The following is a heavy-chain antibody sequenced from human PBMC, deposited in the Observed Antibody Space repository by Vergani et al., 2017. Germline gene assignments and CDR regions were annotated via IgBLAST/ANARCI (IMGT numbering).Heavy chain of an antibody. Sequence: QVQLVESGGGVVQPGRSLRLSCAASGFTFSSYGMHWVRQAPGKGLEWVAVISYDGSNKYYADSVKGRFTISRDNSKNTLYLQMNSVRAEDTGVYYCARGYSSRGNDYWGQGTLVTVAS. CDR2: ISYDGSNK. CDR3: ARGYSSRGNDY. D-gene: IGHD6-13*01. J-gene: IGHJ4*02. CDR1: GFTFSSYG. V-gene: IGHV3-30*03.